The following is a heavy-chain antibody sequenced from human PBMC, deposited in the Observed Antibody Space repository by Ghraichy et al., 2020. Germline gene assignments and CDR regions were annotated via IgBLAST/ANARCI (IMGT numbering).Heavy chain of an antibody. CDR1: GGSFSDYY. J-gene: IGHJ3*02. Sequence: ETLSLTCAVYGGSFSDYYWSWIRQPPGKGLEWIGEINHRGSTNYNPSLKSRVTISVDTSKNQFSLKLSSVTAADTAVYYCARTHRDAFDIWGQGTMVTVSS. CDR3: ARTHRDAFDI. V-gene: IGHV4-34*01. CDR2: INHRGST.